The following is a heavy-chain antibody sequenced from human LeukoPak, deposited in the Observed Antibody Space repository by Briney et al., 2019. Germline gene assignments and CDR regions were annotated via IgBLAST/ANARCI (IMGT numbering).Heavy chain of an antibody. J-gene: IGHJ4*02. CDR3: ARHTQVAASSFDY. D-gene: IGHD2-15*01. CDR1: GGSINSYY. V-gene: IGHV4-59*08. CDR2: IYYSGST. Sequence: SETLSLTCIVSGGSINSYYWSWIRQPPGKGLEWIAYIYYSGSTNYNPSLKSRVTISVDTSKNQFSLKLSSVTAADTAVYYCARHTQVAASSFDYWGRGTLVTVSS.